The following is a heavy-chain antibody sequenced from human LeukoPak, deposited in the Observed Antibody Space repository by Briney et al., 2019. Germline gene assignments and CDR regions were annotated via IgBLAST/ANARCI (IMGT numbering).Heavy chain of an antibody. Sequence: ASVKLSFKASGYSFTHHNVHWVRQAPGQALEWMGWIKPNNGDTKFSQKFHDRVSLTSDTAIDTNYMEMSGLTSDDTAIYYCARVLSAVTSTFDYWGQGTLVTVSS. J-gene: IGHJ4*02. CDR1: GYSFTHHN. CDR2: IKPNNGDT. CDR3: ARVLSAVTSTFDY. D-gene: IGHD4-17*01. V-gene: IGHV1-2*02.